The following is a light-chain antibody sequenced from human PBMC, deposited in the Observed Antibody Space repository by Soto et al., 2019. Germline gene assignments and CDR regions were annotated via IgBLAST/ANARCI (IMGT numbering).Light chain of an antibody. CDR3: SSYAGNKNV. J-gene: IGLJ2*01. Sequence: QSALTQPPSASGSPGQSVTISCTGTSSDVGVYKYVSWFQHHPGKAPKLIIYEVTKRPSGVPDRFSGSKSGNTASLTVSGLQAKDEADYYCSSYAGNKNVFGGGTKVTVL. V-gene: IGLV2-8*01. CDR2: EVT. CDR1: SSDVGVYKY.